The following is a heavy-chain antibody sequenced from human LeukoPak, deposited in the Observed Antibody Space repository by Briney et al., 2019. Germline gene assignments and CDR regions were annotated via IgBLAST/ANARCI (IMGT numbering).Heavy chain of an antibody. CDR1: GYTFTSYG. V-gene: IGHV1-18*01. CDR2: ISAYNGNT. J-gene: IGHJ4*02. D-gene: IGHD2-15*01. CDR3: ARDGMKLCSGGSCYSDY. Sequence: ASVKVSCKASGYTFTSYGISWVRQAPGQGLEWMGWISAYNGNTNYAQKLQGRVTMTTDTSTSTACMELRSLRSDDTAVYYCARDGMKLCSGGSCYSDYWGQGTLVTVSS.